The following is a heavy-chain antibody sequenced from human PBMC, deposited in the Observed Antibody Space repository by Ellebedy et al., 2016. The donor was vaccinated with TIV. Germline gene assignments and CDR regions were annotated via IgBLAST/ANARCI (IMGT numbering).Heavy chain of an antibody. J-gene: IGHJ5*02. CDR3: ASPPGAMA. CDR2: ITSSSSYT. D-gene: IGHD5-24*01. Sequence: PGGSLRLSCAASGFTFSNYYMNWIRQAPGKGLEWVSYITSSSSYTKYADSVKVRFTISRDNAKNSLYLQMNSLRAEDTAVYYCASPPGAMAWGQGTLVTVSS. V-gene: IGHV3-11*06. CDR1: GFTFSNYY.